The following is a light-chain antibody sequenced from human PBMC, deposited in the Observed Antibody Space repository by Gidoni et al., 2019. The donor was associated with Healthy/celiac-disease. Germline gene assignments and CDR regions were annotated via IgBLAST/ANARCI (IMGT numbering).Light chain of an antibody. V-gene: IGKV1-39*01. CDR3: QQSYSTPPET. J-gene: IGKJ2*01. Sequence: DIQMTPSPSSLSASVGDRGTITCRASQSISSYLNWYQQKPGKAPKLLIYAASSLESGVPSSFSGSGSGTDFTLTISSLQPEDFATYYCQQSYSTPPETFGQGTKLEIK. CDR2: AAS. CDR1: QSISSY.